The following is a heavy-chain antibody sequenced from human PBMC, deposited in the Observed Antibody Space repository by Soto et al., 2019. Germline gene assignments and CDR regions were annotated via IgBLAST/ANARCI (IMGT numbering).Heavy chain of an antibody. J-gene: IGHJ1*01. CDR2: INPNSGGA. V-gene: IGHV1-2*02. CDR3: AREGSSSSEYFQY. D-gene: IGHD6-6*01. Sequence: GASVKVSCKASGYSFTGYNMHWVRQAPGQGLEWMGWINPNSGGANYAQKFQDRVTMTRDTSITTAYMELSRLTSDDTAVYYCAREGSSSSEYFQYWGQGTLVTVSS. CDR1: GYSFTGYN.